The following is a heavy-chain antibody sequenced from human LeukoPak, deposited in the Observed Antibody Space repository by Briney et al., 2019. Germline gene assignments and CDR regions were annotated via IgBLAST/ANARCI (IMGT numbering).Heavy chain of an antibody. CDR2: ISGSGGST. Sequence: GGSLRLSCAASGFTFSSYAMSWVRQAPGKGLEWVSAISGSGGSTYYADSVKGRFTISRDNSKNTLYLQMNRLRAEDTAVYYCAKRQKWLSGAFDIWGQGTMVTVSP. D-gene: IGHD3-22*01. CDR1: GFTFSSYA. V-gene: IGHV3-23*01. J-gene: IGHJ3*02. CDR3: AKRQKWLSGAFDI.